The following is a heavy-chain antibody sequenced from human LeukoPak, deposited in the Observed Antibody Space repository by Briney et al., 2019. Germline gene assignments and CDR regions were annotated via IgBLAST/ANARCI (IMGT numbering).Heavy chain of an antibody. D-gene: IGHD1-26*01. J-gene: IGHJ6*03. V-gene: IGHV3-23*01. CDR3: AKRDFRIVGATEGYYYMDV. CDR1: GGSISSGSYY. CDR2: ISSSGGST. Sequence: ETLSLTCTVSGGSISSGSYYWSWIRQPAGRGLEWVSAISSSGGSTYYADSVKGRFTISRDNSKNTLYLQMNGLRAEDTAVYYCAKRDFRIVGATEGYYYMDVWGKGTTVTVSS.